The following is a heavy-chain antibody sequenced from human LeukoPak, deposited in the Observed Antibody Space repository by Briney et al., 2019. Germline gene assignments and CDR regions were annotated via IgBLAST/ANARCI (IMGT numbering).Heavy chain of an antibody. CDR2: IWYDGSNT. Sequence: GRSLRLSCAASRFTFSNHDMHWVRQAPGKGLEWVAVIWYDGSNTYYADSLKGRFTISRDNSKNTLYLQMNSLRAEDTAVYYCARLGSGYLFDYWGQGTLVTVSS. CDR3: ARLGSGYLFDY. J-gene: IGHJ4*02. V-gene: IGHV3-33*01. D-gene: IGHD3-3*01. CDR1: RFTFSNHD.